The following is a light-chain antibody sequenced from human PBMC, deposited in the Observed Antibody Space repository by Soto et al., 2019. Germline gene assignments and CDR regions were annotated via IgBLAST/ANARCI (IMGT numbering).Light chain of an antibody. CDR2: SNN. J-gene: IGLJ1*01. V-gene: IGLV1-44*01. CDR3: AAWDDSLNGYV. CDR1: SSSIGSNT. Sequence: QSALTQPPSASGTPGQRVTISCSGSSSSIGSNTVNCYQQLPGTAPKLLIYSNNQRPSGVPDRFSGSKSGTSASLAISGHQSEDEADYYCAAWDDSLNGYVFGTGTKVTVL.